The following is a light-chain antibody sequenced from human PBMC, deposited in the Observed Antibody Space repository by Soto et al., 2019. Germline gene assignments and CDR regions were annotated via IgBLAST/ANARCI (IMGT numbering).Light chain of an antibody. CDR2: DVS. CDR1: SSDVGGYNY. Sequence: TSSDVGGYNYVSWYQQHPGKAPKLMIYDVSNRPSGVSNRFSGSKSGNTASLTISGLQAEDEADYYCGSYTSSSTLYVFGTGTKVTVL. J-gene: IGLJ1*01. V-gene: IGLV2-14*04. CDR3: GSYTSSSTLYV.